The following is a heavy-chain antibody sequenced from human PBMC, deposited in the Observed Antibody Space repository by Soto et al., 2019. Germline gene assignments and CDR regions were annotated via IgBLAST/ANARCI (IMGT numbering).Heavy chain of an antibody. CDR2: ISGSGGST. CDR1: GFTFSSYS. D-gene: IGHD6-13*01. J-gene: IGHJ6*02. Sequence: GGSLRLSCAASGFTFSSYSMSWVRQAPGKGLEWVSAISGSGGSTYYADSVKGRFTISRDNSKNTLYLQMNSLRAEDTAVHYCASGYSSSWYPYYYYYYGMDVWGQGTTVTVSS. V-gene: IGHV3-23*01. CDR3: ASGYSSSWYPYYYYYYGMDV.